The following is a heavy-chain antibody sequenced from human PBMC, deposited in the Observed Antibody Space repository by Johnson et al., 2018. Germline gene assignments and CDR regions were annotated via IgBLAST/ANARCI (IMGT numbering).Heavy chain of an antibody. CDR1: GGSISSGSYY. D-gene: IGHD2-15*01. CDR2: IYTSGST. Sequence: QVQLQESGPGLVKPSQTLSLTCTVSGGSISSGSYYWSWIRQPAGKGLEWIGRIYTSGSTNYNPSLKSRVTISVDTSKNQFSLKLSSVTAADTAVYYCAREGVVAATPVYYYYYMDVWGKGTTVTVSS. CDR3: AREGVVAATPVYYYYYMDV. J-gene: IGHJ6*03. V-gene: IGHV4-61*02.